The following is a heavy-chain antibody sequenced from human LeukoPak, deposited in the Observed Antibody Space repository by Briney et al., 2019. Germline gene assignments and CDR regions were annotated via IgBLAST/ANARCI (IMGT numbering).Heavy chain of an antibody. J-gene: IGHJ5*02. CDR1: GFTIDDYA. Sequence: PGGSLRLSCAASGFTIDDYAMHWVRQAPGKGLEWVSGISGSGGSTYYADSVRGRFTISRDNSKNTLYLQMNSLRAEDTAVYYCAKFGARSSHGGYFDPWGQGTLVTVSS. V-gene: IGHV3-23*01. CDR2: ISGSGGST. D-gene: IGHD6-13*01. CDR3: AKFGARSSHGGYFDP.